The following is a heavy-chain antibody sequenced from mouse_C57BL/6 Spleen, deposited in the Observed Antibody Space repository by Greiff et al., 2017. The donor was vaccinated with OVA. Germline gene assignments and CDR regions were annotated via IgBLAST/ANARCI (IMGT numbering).Heavy chain of an antibody. V-gene: IGHV5-17*01. CDR3: AVLTTGVPYAMDY. J-gene: IGHJ4*01. Sequence: EVQRVESGGGLVKPGGSLKLSCAASGFTFSDYGMHWVRQAPEKGLEWVAYISSGSSTIKYADTVKGRFTISRDNATNTLFLQMTSQLSVNTPMYYCAVLTTGVPYAMDYWGQGTSVTVSS. D-gene: IGHD1-1*01. CDR1: GFTFSDYG. CDR2: ISSGSSTI.